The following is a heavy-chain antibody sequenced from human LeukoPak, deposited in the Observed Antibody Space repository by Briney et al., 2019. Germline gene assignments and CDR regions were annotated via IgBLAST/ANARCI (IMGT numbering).Heavy chain of an antibody. V-gene: IGHV3-30*01. CDR3: ARELSGNYGFDY. Sequence: GGSLRLSCAASGFTFSSYAMHWVRQAPGKGLEWVAVISYDGSNKYYADSVKGRFTISRDNSKNTLYLQMNSLRAEDTAVYYCARELSGNYGFDYWGQGTLVTVSS. J-gene: IGHJ4*02. CDR1: GFTFSSYA. CDR2: ISYDGSNK. D-gene: IGHD1-7*01.